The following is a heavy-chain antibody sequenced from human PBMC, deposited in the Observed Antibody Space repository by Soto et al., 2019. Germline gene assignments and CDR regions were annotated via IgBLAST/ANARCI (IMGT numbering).Heavy chain of an antibody. J-gene: IGHJ4*02. CDR2: IRGDGSGS. Sequence: EVQLVESGGGLVQPGGSLTLSCSASGFAFNDYWMHWVRQAPGKGLVWVSRIRGDGSGSNYADSVKGRFTISRDNAKNTVYLQMNSLRAEDTAVYYCASVPTTRPGMGIDYWGQGTLVTVSS. V-gene: IGHV3-74*01. D-gene: IGHD1-1*01. CDR1: GFAFNDYW. CDR3: ASVPTTRPGMGIDY.